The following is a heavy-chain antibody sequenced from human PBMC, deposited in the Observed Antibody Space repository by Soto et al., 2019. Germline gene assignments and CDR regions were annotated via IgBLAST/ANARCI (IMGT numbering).Heavy chain of an antibody. CDR2: VKSKADGGTA. Sequence: EVQLVESGGGLVHPGGSLRRSCAASGFSITSTWMHWVRQAPGKGLEWVGRVKSKADGGTADYAAPVKGRFTVSRDDSKNTQYLQMNSLKMEDTAVYYCNSYPDFWGGHTPLWGQGTLVTVSS. D-gene: IGHD3-3*01. J-gene: IGHJ4*02. CDR3: NSYPDFWGGHTPL. V-gene: IGHV3-15*07. CDR1: GFSITSTW.